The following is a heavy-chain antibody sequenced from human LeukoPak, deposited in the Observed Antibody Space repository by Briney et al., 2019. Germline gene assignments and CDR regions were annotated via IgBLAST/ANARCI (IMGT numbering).Heavy chain of an antibody. CDR1: GGSNRSAGYS. V-gene: IGHV4-30-2*01. Sequence: SETLSLTCAVSGGSNRSAGYSWNWIRQPPGKGLEWIGYSYESGTTYYNPSLESRVSKSVDTSKNPFSLRLTSVTAADTAVYFCVSQYCDGGNCYPYFDSWGQGTLVTVSS. CDR2: SYESGTT. CDR3: VSQYCDGGNCYPYFDS. J-gene: IGHJ4*02. D-gene: IGHD2-15*01.